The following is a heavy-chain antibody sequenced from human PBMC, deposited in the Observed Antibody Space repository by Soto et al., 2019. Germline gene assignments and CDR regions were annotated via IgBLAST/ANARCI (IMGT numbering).Heavy chain of an antibody. D-gene: IGHD3-22*01. V-gene: IGHV4-38-2*01. CDR3: AKARSYYESSGYPDAFDI. CDR1: GYSISSNYY. Sequence: PWETLSLTCDVSGYSISSNYYWGWIRQSPGKGLEWIASIYRSGSTYYNASLKSRVTISVDTSKNQFSLKLNSVTAADTAVYYCAKARSYYESSGYPDAFDIWGQGTMVTVSS. CDR2: IYRSGST. J-gene: IGHJ3*02.